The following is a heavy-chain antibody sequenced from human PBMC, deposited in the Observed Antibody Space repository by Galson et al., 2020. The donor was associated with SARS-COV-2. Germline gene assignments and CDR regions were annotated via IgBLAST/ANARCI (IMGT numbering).Heavy chain of an antibody. J-gene: IGHJ4*02. CDR2: ISGSSSTI. D-gene: IGHD6-19*01. Sequence: GESLKIYRVASGFTFSSYSMNWVRQAPGKGLEWVSYISGSSSTIYYADSVKGRFTISRANAKNSVFLQMNSLRDEDTAVYYCARDQQWLAGFDYWGQGALVTVSS. V-gene: IGHV3-48*02. CDR3: ARDQQWLAGFDY. CDR1: GFTFSSYS.